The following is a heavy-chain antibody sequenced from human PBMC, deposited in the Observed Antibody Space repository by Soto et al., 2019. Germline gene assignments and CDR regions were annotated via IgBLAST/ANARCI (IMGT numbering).Heavy chain of an antibody. CDR2: IYPGDSDT. D-gene: IGHD5-18*01. Sequence: GESLKISCKGSGYSFTSYWIGWVRQMPGKGLEWMGIIYPGDSDTRYSPSFQGQVTISADKSISTAYLQWSSLKASDTAMYYCARHRSAMVKKSGFDYWGQGTLVTVSS. V-gene: IGHV5-51*01. CDR3: ARHRSAMVKKSGFDY. J-gene: IGHJ4*02. CDR1: GYSFTSYW.